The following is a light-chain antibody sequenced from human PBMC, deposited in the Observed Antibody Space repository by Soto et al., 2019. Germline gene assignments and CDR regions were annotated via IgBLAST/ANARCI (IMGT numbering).Light chain of an antibody. J-gene: IGKJ2*01. V-gene: IGKV3-15*01. Sequence: EIVMTQSPATLSVSPGERATLSCRASQSVNSHLAWFQQRPGQAPRLLMFEASTRPTGVPARFSASGSGTDFTLTISGLQSEDFAVYYCQQYHIWYTFGQGTELEIK. CDR1: QSVNSH. CDR3: QQYHIWYT. CDR2: EAS.